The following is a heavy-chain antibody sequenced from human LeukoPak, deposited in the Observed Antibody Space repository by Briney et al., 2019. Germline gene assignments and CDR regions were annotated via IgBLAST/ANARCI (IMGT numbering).Heavy chain of an antibody. J-gene: IGHJ4*01. V-gene: IGHV4-39*01. CDR2: IYSSGST. CDR1: GVSISSSSYY. CDR3: AKSGGHGLIDY. D-gene: IGHD5-12*01. Sequence: SETLSLTCNVSGVSISSSSYYWGWIRQPPGKGLEWIGSIYSSGSTYYNSSLKSRVTISIDTPKNQVSLKMSSVTAADTAVYYCAKSGGHGLIDYWGQGTLVTVSS.